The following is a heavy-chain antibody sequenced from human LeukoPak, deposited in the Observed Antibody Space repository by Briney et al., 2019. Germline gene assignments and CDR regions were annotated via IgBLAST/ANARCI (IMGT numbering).Heavy chain of an antibody. CDR2: ISGSGGST. V-gene: IGHV3-23*01. CDR3: AKDRRIMSAKYGMDV. J-gene: IGHJ6*02. Sequence: GGSLRLSCAASGFTFSSYAMSWVRQAPGKGLEWVSAISGSGGSTYYADSVKGRFTISRDNSKNSVYLELNSLRTEDTAVYYCAKDRRIMSAKYGMDVWGQGTTVTVSS. D-gene: IGHD3-16*01. CDR1: GFTFSSYA.